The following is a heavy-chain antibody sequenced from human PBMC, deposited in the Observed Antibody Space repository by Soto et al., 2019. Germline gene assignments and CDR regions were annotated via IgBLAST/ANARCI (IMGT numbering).Heavy chain of an antibody. D-gene: IGHD3-22*01. CDR1: GGSISSGGYY. J-gene: IGHJ4*02. V-gene: IGHV4-31*03. CDR3: ARGLNPKYYYDSSGPLLDY. CDR2: IYYSGST. Sequence: QVQLQESGPGLVKPSQTLSLTCTVSGGSISSGGYYWSWIRQHPGKGLEWIGYIYYSGSTYYNPSLKSRVTISVDTSKNQFSLKLSSVTAADTAVYYCARGLNPKYYYDSSGPLLDYWGQGTLVTVSS.